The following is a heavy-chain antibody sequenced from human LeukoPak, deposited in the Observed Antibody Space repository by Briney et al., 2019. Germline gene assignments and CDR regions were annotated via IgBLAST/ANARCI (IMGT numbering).Heavy chain of an antibody. Sequence: PSETLSLTCTVSGGSISTYYWSWIRQPPGKGLEWIGYIYYSGSTNYNPSLKSRVTISVDTSKNQFSLKLSSVTAADTAVYYCAKDLGLGSGWAYYFDYWGQGTLVTVSS. J-gene: IGHJ4*02. D-gene: IGHD6-19*01. CDR2: IYYSGST. CDR1: GGSISTYY. CDR3: AKDLGLGSGWAYYFDY. V-gene: IGHV4-59*01.